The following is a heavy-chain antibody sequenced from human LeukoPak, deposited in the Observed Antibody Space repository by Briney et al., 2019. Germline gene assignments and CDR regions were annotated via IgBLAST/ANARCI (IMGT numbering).Heavy chain of an antibody. CDR2: INSDGSST. V-gene: IGHV3-74*01. Sequence: PGGSLRLSCAASGFTLTYYWMHWVRQAPGKGLVWVSRINSDGSSTSYADSVKGRFTISRGNAQNSMYLQMNSLRVEDTAVYYCTSWGDTTAEYFQRWGQGTLVTVSS. D-gene: IGHD2-21*02. CDR3: TSWGDTTAEYFQR. J-gene: IGHJ1*01. CDR1: GFTLTYYW.